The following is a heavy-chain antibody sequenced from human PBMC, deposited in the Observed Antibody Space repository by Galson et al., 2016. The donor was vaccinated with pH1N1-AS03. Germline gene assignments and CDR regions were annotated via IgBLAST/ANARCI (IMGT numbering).Heavy chain of an antibody. Sequence: SLRLSCAASGFTFNNFAMAWVRQCPGKGLEWVSGISGSGVTTYYADSVKGRFTLTRDNFKSTMHRQMSSLTVADTAIYFCVKRDNLDSPSMTFHYWGQGTLVTVSS. CDR1: GFTFNNFA. CDR2: ISGSGVTT. V-gene: IGHV3-23*01. J-gene: IGHJ1*01. CDR3: VKRDNLDSPSMTFHY. D-gene: IGHD3/OR15-3a*01.